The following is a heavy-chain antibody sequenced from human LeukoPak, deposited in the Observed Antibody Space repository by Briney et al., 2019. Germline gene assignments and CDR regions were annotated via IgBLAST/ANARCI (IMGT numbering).Heavy chain of an antibody. Sequence: SETLSLTCTVSGGSISGSNYYWGWIRQPPGKGLEWIGSILDSVSIYYNPSLKSRVTISVDTSKNQFSLKLTSVTAADTAVYYRARRVQWREGIDYWGQGTLVTVSS. V-gene: IGHV4-39*01. CDR3: ARRVQWREGIDY. J-gene: IGHJ4*02. D-gene: IGHD6-19*01. CDR2: ILDSVSI. CDR1: GGSISGSNYY.